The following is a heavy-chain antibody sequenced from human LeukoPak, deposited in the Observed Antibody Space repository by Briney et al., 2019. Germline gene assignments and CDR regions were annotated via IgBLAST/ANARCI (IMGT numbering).Heavy chain of an antibody. V-gene: IGHV4-39*01. CDR2: IYYSGSTYNYYSGNT. D-gene: IGHD1-26*01. CDR1: GVSITSSSYY. J-gene: IGHJ4*02. Sequence: SETLSLTCTVSGVSITSSSYYWGWIRQPPGKGLEWIGSIYYSGSTYNYYSGNTYNNPSLKSRITISVDTSKNQFSLKLSSVTAADTAVYYCARGPPLNMLGSTYFDYWARESWSPSPQ. CDR3: ARGPPLNMLGSTYFDY.